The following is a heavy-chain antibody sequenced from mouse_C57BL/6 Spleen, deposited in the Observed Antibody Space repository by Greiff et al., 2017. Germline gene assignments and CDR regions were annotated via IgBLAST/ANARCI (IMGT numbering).Heavy chain of an antibody. CDR3: ALITTVVATHWYFDV. CDR1: GFNIKDYY. CDR2: IDPEDGET. Sequence: VQLKQSGAELVKPGASVKLSCTASGFNIKDYYMHWVKQRTEQGLEWIGRIDPEDGETKYAPKFQGKATITADTSSNTAYLQLSSLTSEDTAVYYCALITTVVATHWYFDVWGTGTTVTVSS. V-gene: IGHV14-2*01. D-gene: IGHD1-1*01. J-gene: IGHJ1*03.